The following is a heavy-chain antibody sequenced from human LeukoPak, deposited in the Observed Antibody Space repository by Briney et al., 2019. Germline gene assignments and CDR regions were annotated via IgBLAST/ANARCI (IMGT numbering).Heavy chain of an antibody. CDR2: IYYSGST. Sequence: SETLSLTCTVSGGSISSGGYYWSWIRQHPGKGLEWIGYIYYSGSTYYNPPLKSRVTISVDTSKNQFSLKLSSVTAADTAVYYCARCRVHQRGSWDYWGQGTLVTVSS. V-gene: IGHV4-31*03. CDR3: ARCRVHQRGSWDY. J-gene: IGHJ4*02. CDR1: GGSISSGGYY. D-gene: IGHD3-10*01.